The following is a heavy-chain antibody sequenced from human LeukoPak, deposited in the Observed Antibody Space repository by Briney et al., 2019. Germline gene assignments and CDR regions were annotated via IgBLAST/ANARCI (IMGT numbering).Heavy chain of an antibody. CDR1: GFTFSDYW. Sequence: GGSLRLSCAASGFTFSDYWMHWVRQAPGKGLVWVSRINSEGTSTSYADSVKGRFTISRDNAKNSLYLQMNSLRAEDTAVYYCASNPYSSSESYWGQGTLVTVSS. CDR3: ASNPYSSSESY. D-gene: IGHD6-13*01. J-gene: IGHJ4*02. V-gene: IGHV3-74*01. CDR2: INSEGTST.